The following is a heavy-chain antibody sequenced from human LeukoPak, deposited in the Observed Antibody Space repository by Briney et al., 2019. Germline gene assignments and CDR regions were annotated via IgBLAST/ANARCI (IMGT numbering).Heavy chain of an antibody. V-gene: IGHV3-53*01. CDR2: IYSGGST. J-gene: IGHJ4*02. CDR1: GFTVSSNY. CDR3: AKDMTTVTRGRLDY. Sequence: GGSLRLSCAASGFTVSSNYMSWVRQAPGKGLEWVSVIYSGGSTYYADSVKGRFSISRDNSKNTLYLQMNCLRAEDTAVYYCAKDMTTVTRGRLDYWGQGTLVTVSS. D-gene: IGHD4-17*01.